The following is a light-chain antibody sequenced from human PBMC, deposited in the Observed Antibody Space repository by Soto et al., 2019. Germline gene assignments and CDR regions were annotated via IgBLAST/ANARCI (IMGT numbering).Light chain of an antibody. V-gene: IGKV3-15*01. CDR2: GAS. CDR1: QSVSSN. Sequence: EIVMTQSPATLSVSPGERATLSCRASQSVSSNLAWYQQKPGQAPRLLIYGASTMATGIPARFSGSGSGTEFTLTISSLQSEDFAVYYWQQYNNWRPWTFGQGTKVELK. CDR3: QQYNNWRPWT. J-gene: IGKJ1*01.